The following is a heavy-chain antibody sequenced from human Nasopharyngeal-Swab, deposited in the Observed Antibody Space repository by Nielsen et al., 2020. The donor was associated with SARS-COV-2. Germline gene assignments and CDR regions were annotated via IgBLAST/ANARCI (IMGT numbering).Heavy chain of an antibody. CDR1: GFTFDDYA. CDR3: ARDAARSWYNWFDP. Sequence: GGSLRLSCAASGFTFDDYAMHWVRQAPGKGLKWVSGISWNSGTIGYADSVKGRFTISRDNAKNSLFLQMNSLRTEDTALYYCARDAARSWYNWFDPWGQGTLVTVSS. J-gene: IGHJ5*02. CDR2: ISWNSGTI. V-gene: IGHV3-9*01. D-gene: IGHD6-13*01.